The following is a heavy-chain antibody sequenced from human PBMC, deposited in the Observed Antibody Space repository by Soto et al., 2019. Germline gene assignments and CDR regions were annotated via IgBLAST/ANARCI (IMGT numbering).Heavy chain of an antibody. J-gene: IGHJ6*02. Sequence: QVQLVQSGAEVKKPGASVKVSCKASGYRFETYGMTWVRQAPGQGLEWMGWISDYSVDTYNAQKFQDRVTMTTATSTGTAYMELRGLRSDDTAVYYCARGHEVIRGALDVWGQGTTVTVSS. CDR2: ISDYSVDT. D-gene: IGHD2-21*01. CDR1: GYRFETYG. V-gene: IGHV1-18*01. CDR3: ARGHEVIRGALDV.